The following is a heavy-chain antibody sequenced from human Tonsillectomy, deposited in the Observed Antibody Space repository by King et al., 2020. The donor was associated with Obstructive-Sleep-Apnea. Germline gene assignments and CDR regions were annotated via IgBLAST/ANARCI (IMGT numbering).Heavy chain of an antibody. CDR2: ISYDGSNK. D-gene: IGHD2/OR15-2a*01. J-gene: IGHJ4*02. V-gene: IGHV3-30*18. CDR1: GFTFSSYG. CDR3: AKDFLLEGY. Sequence: VQLVESGGGVVQPGRSLRLSCAASGFTFSSYGMHWVRQAPGKGLEWVAVISYDGSNKYYADSVKGRFTISRDNSKNTLYLQMNSLRAEDTAVYYCAKDFLLEGYWGQGTLVTVSS.